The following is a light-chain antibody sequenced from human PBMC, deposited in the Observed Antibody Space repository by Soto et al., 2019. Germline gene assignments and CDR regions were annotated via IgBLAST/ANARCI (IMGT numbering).Light chain of an antibody. CDR3: ATWDDSLSGHYV. V-gene: IGLV1-47*02. J-gene: IGLJ1*01. CDR1: SSNIGSNY. CDR2: SNN. Sequence: QSVLTQPPSASGTPGQRVTISCSGSSSNIGSNYVCWYQHLPGTAPKLLIYSNNQRPSEVPDRFSGSKSGTSASLAISGLRSEDEADYYCATWDDSLSGHYVFGTGTKLTVL.